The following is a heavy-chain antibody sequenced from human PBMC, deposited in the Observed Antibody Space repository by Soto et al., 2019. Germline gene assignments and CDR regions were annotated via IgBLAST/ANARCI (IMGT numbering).Heavy chain of an antibody. Sequence: SETLSLTCTVSGGSISSGGYYWSWIRQHPGKGLEWIGYIYYSGSTYYNPTLKSRVTISVDTSKNQFSLKLSSVTAADTAVYYWAREPYDILTGPESLGMDVWGQGTTVTVS. CDR2: IYYSGST. J-gene: IGHJ6*02. CDR1: GGSISSGGYY. CDR3: AREPYDILTGPESLGMDV. D-gene: IGHD3-9*01. V-gene: IGHV4-31*03.